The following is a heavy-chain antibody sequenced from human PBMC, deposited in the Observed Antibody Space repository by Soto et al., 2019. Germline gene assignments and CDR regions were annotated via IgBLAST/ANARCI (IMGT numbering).Heavy chain of an antibody. D-gene: IGHD5-18*01. CDR1: GGSISSYY. CDR2: ISYSWTT. CDR3: ARGRGYSYGLDP. V-gene: IGHV4-59*08. J-gene: IGHJ5*02. Sequence: SETLSLTCTVSGGSISSYYWSWIRQPPGKGLEWIGFISYSWTTSYSPSLKSRVSISLDTSKNQFSLSLSSVTAADTAVYYCARGRGYSYGLDPWGQGTLVTVSS.